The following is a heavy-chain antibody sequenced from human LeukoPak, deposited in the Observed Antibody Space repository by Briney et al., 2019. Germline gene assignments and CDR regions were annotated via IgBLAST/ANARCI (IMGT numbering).Heavy chain of an antibody. V-gene: IGHV3-74*01. D-gene: IGHD3-16*01. CDR2: SNSDGTKT. Sequence: PGGSLRLSCAASGFAFSRYWMYWVRQAPGKGLVWVSRSNSDGTKTISAASVKGRFTISRDNSKNTLYLQMNSLRAEDTAVYYCAKGVWEAYYDYVWGSLDYFDYWGQGTLVTVSS. CDR3: AKGVWEAYYDYVWGSLDYFDY. J-gene: IGHJ4*02. CDR1: GFAFSRYW.